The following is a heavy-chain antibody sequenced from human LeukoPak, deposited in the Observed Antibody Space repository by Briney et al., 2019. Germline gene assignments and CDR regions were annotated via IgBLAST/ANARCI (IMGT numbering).Heavy chain of an antibody. CDR2: IYPGDSDT. Sequence: GESLKISCKGSGYSFTNYWIGWVRQMPGKGLEWMGIIYPGDSDTRHSPSFQGQVTISADKSVSTAYLQWSSLKASDTAMYYCARHRKDIGFDSWGQGTLVTVSS. CDR1: GYSFTNYW. D-gene: IGHD2-15*01. CDR3: ARHRKDIGFDS. J-gene: IGHJ4*02. V-gene: IGHV5-51*01.